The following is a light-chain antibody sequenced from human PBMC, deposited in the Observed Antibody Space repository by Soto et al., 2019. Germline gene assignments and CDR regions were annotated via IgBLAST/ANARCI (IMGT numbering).Light chain of an antibody. J-gene: IGKJ1*01. Sequence: EIVMTQSPATLSVSPGERATLSCRASQRVSRNLAWYQQKPGQAPRLLIYDASTRATGIPARFSGSGSGTDFTLTISSLQSEDFAVYYCQQYDNWPWTFGQGTKVDIK. CDR2: DAS. V-gene: IGKV3-15*01. CDR1: QRVSRN. CDR3: QQYDNWPWT.